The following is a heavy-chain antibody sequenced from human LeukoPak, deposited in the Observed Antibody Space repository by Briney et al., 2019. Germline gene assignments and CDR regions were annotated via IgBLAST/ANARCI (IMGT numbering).Heavy chain of an antibody. J-gene: IGHJ4*02. V-gene: IGHV1-46*01. D-gene: IGHD6-19*01. Sequence: ASVKVSRKASGYTFTSYYMHWVRQAPGQGLEWMGIIHPSGGSTNYAQKFQGRVTMTRDTSTSTVYMEPSSLRSEDTAVYYCARDPPTIAVTDTGEGYWGQGTLVTVSS. CDR1: GYTFTSYY. CDR3: ARDPPTIAVTDTGEGY. CDR2: IHPSGGST.